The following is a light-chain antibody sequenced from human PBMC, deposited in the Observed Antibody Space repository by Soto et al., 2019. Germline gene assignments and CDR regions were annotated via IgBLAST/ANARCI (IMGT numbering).Light chain of an antibody. V-gene: IGKV4-1*01. CDR1: QSVLYNSNNKNH. J-gene: IGKJ2*01. CDR2: GAS. Sequence: DFVMTQAPDSLAVSLGERATINCKSSQSVLYNSNNKNHLGWFQQKPGHPPKLLIYGASFRPSGVPDRFSGSGSGTDFTLTISSLQAEDVAVYYCQQYYSIPFTFGHATKLEI. CDR3: QQYYSIPFT.